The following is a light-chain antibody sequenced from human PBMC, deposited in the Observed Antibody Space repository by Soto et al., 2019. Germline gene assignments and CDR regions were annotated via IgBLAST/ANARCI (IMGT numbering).Light chain of an antibody. J-gene: IGKJ2*01. CDR1: QSVSSH. CDR2: GAS. Sequence: EVVLTQSPATLSVSPGERATLSCRASQSVSSHLAWYQQKPGQAPRFLIYGASTRATGIPDRFSGSGSGTEFTLTISSLQSEDVAVYYCQHYNNGPRYTFGQGTKLEIK. V-gene: IGKV3-15*01. CDR3: QHYNNGPRYT.